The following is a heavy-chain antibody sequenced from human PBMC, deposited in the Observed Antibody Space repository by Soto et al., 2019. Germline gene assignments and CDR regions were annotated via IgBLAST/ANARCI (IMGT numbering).Heavy chain of an antibody. CDR1: GFSLTTTGVG. V-gene: IGHV2-5*02. D-gene: IGHD3-22*01. J-gene: IGHJ4*02. CDR3: VHSFYDLSGPFLFDY. Sequence: QITLKESGPTLVKPTQTLTLTCTFSGFSLTTTGVGVGWVRQPPVKALEWLALIYWDDDRRLSPSLKNRLTITRDTSKDQVVLTLTNMDPVDTATYYCVHSFYDLSGPFLFDYWGQGTLVTVSS. CDR2: IYWDDDR.